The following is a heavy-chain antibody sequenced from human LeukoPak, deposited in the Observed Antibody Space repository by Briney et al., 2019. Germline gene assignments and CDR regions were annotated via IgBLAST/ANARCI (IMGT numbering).Heavy chain of an antibody. CDR1: GYTFTSYY. Sequence: ASVKVSCKASGYTFTSYYMHWVRQAPGQGLEWMGIINPSGGSTSYAQKFQGRVTMTRDTSTSTVYMELSSLRSEDTAVYYCARRVTGWGDGGYDLRTDYWGQGTLVTVSS. J-gene: IGHJ4*02. CDR3: ARRVTGWGDGGYDLRTDY. D-gene: IGHD5-12*01. CDR2: INPSGGST. V-gene: IGHV1-46*01.